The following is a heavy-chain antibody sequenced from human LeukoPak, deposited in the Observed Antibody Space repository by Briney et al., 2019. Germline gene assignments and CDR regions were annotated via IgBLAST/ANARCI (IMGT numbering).Heavy chain of an antibody. CDR3: ARAVSSAGAFDI. J-gene: IGHJ3*02. Sequence: SETLSLTCAVYGGSFSGYYWSWIRQPPGKGLEWIGEINHSGSTNYNPSLKSRVTISVDTPKNQFSLKLSSVTAADTAVYYCARAVSSAGAFDIWGQGTMVTVSS. CDR1: GGSFSGYY. V-gene: IGHV4-34*01. CDR2: INHSGST.